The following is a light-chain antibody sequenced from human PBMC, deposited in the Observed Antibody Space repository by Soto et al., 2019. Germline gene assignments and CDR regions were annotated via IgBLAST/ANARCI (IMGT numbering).Light chain of an antibody. Sequence: EKVLTHKPGTLSWSPGERNTLSCRASQSVSSYLAWYQQKPGQAPRLLIYDASNRATGIPARFSGSGSGTDFTLTISSLEPEDFAVYYCQQRSNWQTFGQETIVDVK. CDR2: DAS. V-gene: IGKV3-11*01. CDR3: QQRSNWQT. J-gene: IGKJ1*01. CDR1: QSVSSY.